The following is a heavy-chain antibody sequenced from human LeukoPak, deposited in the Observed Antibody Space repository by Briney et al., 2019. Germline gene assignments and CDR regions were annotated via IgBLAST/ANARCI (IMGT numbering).Heavy chain of an antibody. J-gene: IGHJ4*02. CDR2: IYQGGIT. CDR1: GDSISSGNY. Sequence: SETLSLTCGVSGDSISSGNYWNWVRQPPGKGLEWIGDIYQGGITNYNPSLKSRVTMSVDKSKNEFSLKLDSVTAADTAVYYCARDPRPRGGWFYFDYWGQGILVTVSS. V-gene: IGHV4-4*02. D-gene: IGHD6-19*01. CDR3: ARDPRPRGGWFYFDY.